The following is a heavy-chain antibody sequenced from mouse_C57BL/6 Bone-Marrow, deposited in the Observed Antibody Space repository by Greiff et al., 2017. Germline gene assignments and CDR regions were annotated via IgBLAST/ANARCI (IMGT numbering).Heavy chain of an antibody. V-gene: IGHV1-81*01. D-gene: IGHD1-1*01. CDR2: IYPRSGNT. CDR3: AREGYYGSSDY. Sequence: QVHVKQSGAELARPGASVKLSCKASGYTFTSYGISWVKQRTGQGLEWIGEIYPRSGNTYYNEKFKGKATLTADKSSSTAYMELRSLTSEDSAVXFCAREGYYGSSDYWGQGTTLTVSS. J-gene: IGHJ2*01. CDR1: GYTFTSYG.